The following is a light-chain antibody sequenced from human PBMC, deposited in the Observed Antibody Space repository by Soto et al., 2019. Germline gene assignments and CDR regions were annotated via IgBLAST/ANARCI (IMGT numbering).Light chain of an antibody. CDR2: GAS. V-gene: IGKV1-5*01. Sequence: DIQMTQSPSTLSASVGDRFTITCRASQSISSWLAWYQQKPGKDPKLLIYGASSLESGVPSRFSGSGSGTEFTLTISSLQPDDFATYYCQQYNSYSPTFGQGTKV. J-gene: IGKJ1*01. CDR3: QQYNSYSPT. CDR1: QSISSW.